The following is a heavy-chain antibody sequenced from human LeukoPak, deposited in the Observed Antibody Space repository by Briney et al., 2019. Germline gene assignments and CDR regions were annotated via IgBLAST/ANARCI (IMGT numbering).Heavy chain of an antibody. CDR1: GFTVSSNY. V-gene: IGHV3-53*01. D-gene: IGHD3-3*01. CDR2: IYSGGST. Sequence: GGSLRLSCAASGFTVSSNYMSWVRQAPGKGLEWVSVIYSGGSTYYADSVKGRFTISRDNSKSTLYLQMNSLRAEDTAVYYCARGDFWSGYSHFDYWGQGTLVTVSS. CDR3: ARGDFWSGYSHFDY. J-gene: IGHJ4*02.